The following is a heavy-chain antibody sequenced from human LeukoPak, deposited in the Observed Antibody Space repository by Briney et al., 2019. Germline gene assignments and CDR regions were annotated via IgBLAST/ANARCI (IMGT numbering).Heavy chain of an antibody. CDR3: ARGNGDGYNYVGAFDI. D-gene: IGHD5-24*01. Sequence: PGGSLRLSCEGSGFTFNDYYMGWIRQAPGKGLEWVSYISGSSSHTDYADSVKGRFTISRDSAKSSLYLQMNSLRVEDTAVYYCARGNGDGYNYVGAFDIWGQGTMVTVSS. J-gene: IGHJ3*02. V-gene: IGHV3-11*06. CDR2: ISGSSSHT. CDR1: GFTFNDYY.